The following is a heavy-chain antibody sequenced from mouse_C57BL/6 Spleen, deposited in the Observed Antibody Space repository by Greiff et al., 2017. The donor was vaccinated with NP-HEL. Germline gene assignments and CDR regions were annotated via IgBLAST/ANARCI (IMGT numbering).Heavy chain of an antibody. Sequence: VQLQQPGAELVKPGASVKLSCKASGYTFTSYWMHWVKQRPGQGLEWIGMIHPNSGSTNYNEKFKSKATLTVDKSSSTAYMQLSSLTSEDSAVYYCARGGLYYYGSSCPWFAYWGQGTLVTVSA. CDR3: ARGGLYYYGSSCPWFAY. V-gene: IGHV1-64*01. CDR2: IHPNSGST. D-gene: IGHD1-1*01. J-gene: IGHJ3*01. CDR1: GYTFTSYW.